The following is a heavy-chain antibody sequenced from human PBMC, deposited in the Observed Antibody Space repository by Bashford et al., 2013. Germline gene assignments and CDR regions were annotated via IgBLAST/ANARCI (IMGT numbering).Heavy chain of an antibody. CDR3: AKVIYKLGCFDY. CDR2: LSVSGGT. Sequence: VRQGSRKGLEWVSTLSVSGGTYYADSVKGRFTISRDNSKNTLYLQMNSLRAEDTAVYYCAKVIYKLGCFDYWGQGTLVTVSS. V-gene: IGHV3-23*01. D-gene: IGHD3-16*01. J-gene: IGHJ4*02.